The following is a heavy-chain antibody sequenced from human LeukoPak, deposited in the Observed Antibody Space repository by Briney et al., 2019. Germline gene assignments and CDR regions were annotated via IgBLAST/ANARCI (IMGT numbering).Heavy chain of an antibody. Sequence: GGSLRLSCAASGFTFSSYAMHWVRQAPGKGLEWVAVISYDGSNKYYADSVKGRFTISRDNSKNTLYLQMNSLRAEDTAVYYCSRGNHIFDYWGQGTLVTVSS. J-gene: IGHJ4*02. CDR3: SRGNHIFDY. CDR2: ISYDGSNK. CDR1: GFTFSSYA. V-gene: IGHV3-30-3*01.